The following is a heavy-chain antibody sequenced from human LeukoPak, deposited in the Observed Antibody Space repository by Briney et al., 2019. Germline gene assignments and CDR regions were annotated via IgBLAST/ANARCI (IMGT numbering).Heavy chain of an antibody. V-gene: IGHV1-58*01. CDR1: GFTFTSSA. CDR3: ARDYCGGDCHLGGDGMDV. D-gene: IGHD2-21*02. Sequence: GTSVKVSCKASGFTFTSSAVQWVRQARGQRLEWIGWIVVGSGNTNYAQKFQERVTITRDMSTSTAYMELSSLRSEDTAVYYCARDYCGGDCHLGGDGMDVWGQGTTVTVSS. J-gene: IGHJ6*02. CDR2: IVVGSGNT.